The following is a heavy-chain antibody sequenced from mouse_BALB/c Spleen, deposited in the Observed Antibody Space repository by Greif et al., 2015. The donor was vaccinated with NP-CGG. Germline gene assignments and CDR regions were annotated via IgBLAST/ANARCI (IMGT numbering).Heavy chain of an antibody. CDR1: GFTFSNYW. CDR3: SMQGWDEFPYYYAMDY. Sequence: LVESGGGLVQPGGSMKLSCVASGFTFSNYWMNWVRQSPEKGLEWVAEIRLKSNNYATHYAESVRGRFTISRDDSXRSVFLQMNNIRAVYTGIYFCSMQGWDEFPYYYAMDYWGQGTSVTFSS. CDR2: IRLKSNNYAT. V-gene: IGHV6-6*02. D-gene: IGHD4-1*01. J-gene: IGHJ4*01.